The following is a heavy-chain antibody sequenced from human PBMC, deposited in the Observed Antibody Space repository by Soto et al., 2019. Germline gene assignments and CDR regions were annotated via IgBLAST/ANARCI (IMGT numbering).Heavy chain of an antibody. CDR1: GFTFSGFS. CDR3: ARDRAFEIRA. Sequence: EVQLVESGGGLVKPGGSLRLSCAASGFTFSGFSMNWVRQAPGKGLEWVSSISSSSSYIYYADSVKGRFTISRDNAKNSLYLQMNSLRAEDTAVYYCARDRAFEIRAWGQGTLVTVSS. D-gene: IGHD3-16*01. V-gene: IGHV3-21*02. CDR2: ISSSSSYI. J-gene: IGHJ5*02.